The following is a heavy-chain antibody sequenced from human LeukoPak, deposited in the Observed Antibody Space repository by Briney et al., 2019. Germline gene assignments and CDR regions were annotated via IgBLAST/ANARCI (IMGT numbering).Heavy chain of an antibody. CDR2: MYPGGSDI. CDR1: GYSFSNYY. Sequence: GESLKISCKGSGYSFSNYYIDWVRQMPGKGLEWMDVMYPGGSDIRYSPSFQGQVTISADKSIDTAYLQWGSLKASDSAMYYCASRTGSYYPFDSWGQGTLVTVSS. J-gene: IGHJ4*02. CDR3: ASRTGSYYPFDS. V-gene: IGHV5-51*01. D-gene: IGHD1-26*01.